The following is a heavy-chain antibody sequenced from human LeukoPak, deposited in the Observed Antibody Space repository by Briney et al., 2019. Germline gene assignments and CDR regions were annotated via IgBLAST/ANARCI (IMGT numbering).Heavy chain of an antibody. V-gene: IGHV1-18*01. Sequence: ASVKVTCKASGYTFTGYGISWVRQAPGQGLEWMGWISAYNGNTNYAQKLQGRVTMTTDTSTSTAYMELRSLRSDDTAVYYCARDALRYCTSTSCFWFDPWGQGTLVTVSS. J-gene: IGHJ5*02. CDR3: ARDALRYCTSTSCFWFDP. CDR2: ISAYNGNT. D-gene: IGHD2-2*01. CDR1: GYTFTGYG.